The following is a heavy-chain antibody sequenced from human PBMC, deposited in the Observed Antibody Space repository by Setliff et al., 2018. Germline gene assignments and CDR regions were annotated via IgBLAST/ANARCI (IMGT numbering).Heavy chain of an antibody. V-gene: IGHV3-74*01. D-gene: IGHD1-1*01. CDR2: INSDGSST. CDR3: ARGPWKHSAYYYYYYMDV. Sequence: LRLSCAASGFTLSSYWMHWVRQVPGKGLVWVSRINSDGSSTGYADSVKGRFTVSRDNAKNTLFLQMNSLRDEDTAVYYCARGPWKHSAYYYYYYMDVWGKGTTVTVSS. J-gene: IGHJ6*03. CDR1: GFTLSSYW.